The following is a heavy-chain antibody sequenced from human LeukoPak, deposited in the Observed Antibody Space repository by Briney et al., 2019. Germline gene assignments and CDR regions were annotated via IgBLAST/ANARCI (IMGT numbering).Heavy chain of an antibody. J-gene: IGHJ4*02. CDR3: ARTAEASSGYSY. D-gene: IGHD3-22*01. CDR2: VYPGDSDT. V-gene: IGHV5-51*01. CDR1: GYTFTSYW. Sequence: GESLKISCKGSGYTFTSYWIGWVRQMPGKGLEWMGIVYPGDSDTTYSPSFQGQVTISADKSINTAYLQWSSLKASDTAIYYCARTAEASSGYSYWGQGTLVTVSS.